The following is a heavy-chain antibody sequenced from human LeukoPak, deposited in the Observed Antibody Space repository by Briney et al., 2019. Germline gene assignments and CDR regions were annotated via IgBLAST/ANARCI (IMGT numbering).Heavy chain of an antibody. V-gene: IGHV3-23*01. CDR3: AKNEGSITMIVVVMTGAFDI. J-gene: IGHJ3*02. D-gene: IGHD3-22*01. Sequence: GTTYYAHSVKCRFTISRDNSKNTVYMQMNRLRGEDTAVYYCAKNEGSITMIVVVMTGAFDIWGQGTMVTVSS. CDR2: GTT.